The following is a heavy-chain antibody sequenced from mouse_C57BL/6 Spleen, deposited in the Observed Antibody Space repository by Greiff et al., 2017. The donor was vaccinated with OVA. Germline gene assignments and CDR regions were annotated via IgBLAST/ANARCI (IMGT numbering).Heavy chain of an antibody. CDR3: ASAAQGAMDY. CDR1: GYTFTSYW. Sequence: QVQLKQPGAELVKPGASVKLSCKASGYTFTSYWMHWVKQRPGQGLEWIGMIHPNSGSTNYNEKFKSKATLTVDKSSSTAYMQLSSLTSEDSAVYYCASAAQGAMDYWGQGTSVTVSS. V-gene: IGHV1-64*01. J-gene: IGHJ4*01. CDR2: IHPNSGST.